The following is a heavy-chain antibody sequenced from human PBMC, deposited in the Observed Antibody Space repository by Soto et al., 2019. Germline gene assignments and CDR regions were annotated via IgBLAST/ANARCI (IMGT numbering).Heavy chain of an antibody. CDR2: INAGNGNT. D-gene: IGHD3-22*01. V-gene: IGHV1-3*01. CDR3: ARWGYSSGYYLPFDY. J-gene: IGHJ4*02. Sequence: ASVKVSCKASGYTFTSYAMHWVRQAPGQRLEWMGWINAGNGNTKYSQKFQGRVTITRDTSASTAYMELSSLRSEDTAVYYCARWGYSSGYYLPFDYWGQGTLVTAPQ. CDR1: GYTFTSYA.